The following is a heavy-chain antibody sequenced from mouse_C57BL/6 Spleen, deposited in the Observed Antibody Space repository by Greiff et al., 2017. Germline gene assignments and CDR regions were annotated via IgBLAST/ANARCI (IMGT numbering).Heavy chain of an antibody. Sequence: QVQLLQSGAELVMPGASVKLSCKASGYTFTSYWMHWVKQRPGQGLEWIGEIDPSDSYTNYNQKFKGKSTLTVDKSSSTAYMQLSSLTSEDSAVYYCARLYYYDSSPYYFDYWGQGTTLTVSS. J-gene: IGHJ2*01. CDR3: ARLYYYDSSPYYFDY. CDR1: GYTFTSYW. CDR2: IDPSDSYT. D-gene: IGHD1-1*01. V-gene: IGHV1-69*01.